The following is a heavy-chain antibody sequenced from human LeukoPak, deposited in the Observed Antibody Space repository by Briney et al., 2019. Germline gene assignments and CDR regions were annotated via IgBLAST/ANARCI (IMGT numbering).Heavy chain of an antibody. Sequence: PGGSLRLSCAASGFTFSSYAMSWVRQAPGKGLEWVSAISGSGGSTYYADSVKGRFTISRDNSKNTLYLQMNSLRAEDTAVYYCAKGEIQLWLGSIPSFDYWGQGTLVTVSS. J-gene: IGHJ4*02. CDR2: ISGSGGST. CDR3: AKGEIQLWLGSIPSFDY. V-gene: IGHV3-23*01. CDR1: GFTFSSYA. D-gene: IGHD5-18*01.